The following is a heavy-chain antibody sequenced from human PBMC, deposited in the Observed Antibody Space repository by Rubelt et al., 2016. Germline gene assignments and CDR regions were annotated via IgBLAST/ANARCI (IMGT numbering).Heavy chain of an antibody. CDR1: GYTFTSYG. Sequence: QVQLVQSGAEVKKPGASVKVSCKASGYTFTSYGMHWVRQAPGQRLEWMGWINAGNGNTKYSQQFQGRVTMTTDTSKGTAYIGVGRLGSADTAVYYCGGSGDAWGPVVWGQGTLVTVSS. CDR3: GGSGDAWGPVV. CDR2: INAGNGNT. V-gene: IGHV1-3*01. D-gene: IGHD6-19*01. J-gene: IGHJ4*02.